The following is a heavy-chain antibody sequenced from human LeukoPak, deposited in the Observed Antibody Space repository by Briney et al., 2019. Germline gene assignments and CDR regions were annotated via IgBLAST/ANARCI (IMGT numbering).Heavy chain of an antibody. D-gene: IGHD5-24*01. CDR2: ISGSGSAGST. CDR1: GFTSSRSA. CDR3: AKSGYNRFDY. Sequence: GGSLRLSCAASGFTSSRSAMSWVRQAPGKGLEWVSTISGSGSAGSTYYADSVKGRFTISRDNSKNTLYLQMNSLRAEDTAIYYCAKSGYNRFDYWGQGTLVTVSS. J-gene: IGHJ4*02. V-gene: IGHV3-23*01.